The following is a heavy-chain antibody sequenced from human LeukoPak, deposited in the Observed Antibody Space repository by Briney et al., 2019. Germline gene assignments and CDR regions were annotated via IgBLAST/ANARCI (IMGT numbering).Heavy chain of an antibody. CDR1: GVSISSYY. Sequence: SGTLSLTCTASGVSISSYYWSWIRQPAGKGLEWIGRIYTSGSTNYNPSLKSRVTMSVDTSKNQFSLKLSSVTAADTAVYYCARDRYYDTQDYYYGMDVWGQGTTVTVSS. D-gene: IGHD3-22*01. J-gene: IGHJ6*02. V-gene: IGHV4-4*07. CDR2: IYTSGST. CDR3: ARDRYYDTQDYYYGMDV.